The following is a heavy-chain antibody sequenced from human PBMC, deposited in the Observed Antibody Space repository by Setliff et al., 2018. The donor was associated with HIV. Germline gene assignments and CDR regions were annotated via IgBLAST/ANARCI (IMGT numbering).Heavy chain of an antibody. CDR1: GYSFTSYT. V-gene: IGHV1-3*01. Sequence: ASVKVSCKASGYSFTSYTIHWVRQAPGQRLEWMGWINAGNGNTKYSQKFRGRVTFTRDTSAGTAYMELSGLGFEDTAVYYCARLSSAAMWGGGAFDIWGQGTMVTVSS. CDR2: INAGNGNT. D-gene: IGHD2-2*01. CDR3: ARLSSAAMWGGGAFDI. J-gene: IGHJ3*02.